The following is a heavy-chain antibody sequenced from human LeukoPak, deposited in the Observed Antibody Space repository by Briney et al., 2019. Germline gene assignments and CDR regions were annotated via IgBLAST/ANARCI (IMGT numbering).Heavy chain of an antibody. D-gene: IGHD3-3*01. CDR2: ISHSGST. J-gene: IGHJ4*02. V-gene: IGHV4-4*02. Sequence: PSGTLSLTCAVSGDSISGSYHWWSWIRQSPGKGLEWIGEISHSGSTNYNPSLKSRVTMSVDTSKNQFSLKLSSVTAADTAVYYCARSPRITIFGVAPRPQFDYWGQGTLVTVSS. CDR3: ARSPRITIFGVAPRPQFDY. CDR1: GDSISGSYHW.